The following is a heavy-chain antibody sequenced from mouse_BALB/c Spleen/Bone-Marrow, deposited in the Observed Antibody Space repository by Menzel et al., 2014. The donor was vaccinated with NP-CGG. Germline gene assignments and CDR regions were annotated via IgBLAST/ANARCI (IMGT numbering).Heavy chain of an antibody. CDR3: ARHVGNPYAMDY. Sequence: EVKLVESGGGLVQPGGSLKLSCAAPGFTFSSYTMSWVRQTPEKRLEWVAYITSGGGSTYYPDTVKGRFTISRDNAKNTLYLQMSSLKSEDTAMYYCARHVGNPYAMDYWGQGTSVTVSS. CDR1: GFTFSSYT. D-gene: IGHD3-1*01. V-gene: IGHV5-12-2*01. J-gene: IGHJ4*01. CDR2: ITSGGGST.